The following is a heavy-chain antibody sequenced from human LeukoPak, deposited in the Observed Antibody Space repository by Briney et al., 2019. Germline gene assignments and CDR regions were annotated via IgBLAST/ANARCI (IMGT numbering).Heavy chain of an antibody. CDR2: IYTSGST. D-gene: IGHD1-26*01. CDR1: GGSISSGSYY. V-gene: IGHV4-61*02. CDR3: ARDIGLERSGSYFDY. J-gene: IGHJ4*02. Sequence: SETLSLTCTVSGGSISSGSYYWSWIRQPAGKGLEWIGRIYTSGSTNYNPSLKSRVTISVDTSKNQFSLKLSSVTAADTAVYYCARDIGLERSGSYFDYWGQGTLVTVST.